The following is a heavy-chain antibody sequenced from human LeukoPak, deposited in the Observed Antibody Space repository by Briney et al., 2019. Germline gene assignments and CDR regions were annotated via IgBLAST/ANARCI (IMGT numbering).Heavy chain of an antibody. CDR1: GFTFSTYW. Sequence: GGSLRLSCAASGFTFSTYWMHWVRQVPGKGLVWVSRINSDGSITAYADSVKGRFTISRDNAKNTLYLQMNSLRVEDAAVYYCAGGISATGGGWGQGTMVTVSS. V-gene: IGHV3-74*01. CDR2: INSDGSIT. D-gene: IGHD6-13*01. J-gene: IGHJ3*01. CDR3: AGGISATGGG.